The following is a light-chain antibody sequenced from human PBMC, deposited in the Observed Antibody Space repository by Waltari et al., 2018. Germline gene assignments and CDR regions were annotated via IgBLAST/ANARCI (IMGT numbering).Light chain of an antibody. CDR1: YLGEKY. Sequence: SSNVTQPPSVSLSPGQPATTTFSGAYLGEKYTFLYQQKPGHPPKLIIYQDSQRPSGIPERFSGSNSGKTATLTISGTQAMDEADYHCQAWDTTSLEYVFGTGTKLTVL. J-gene: IGLJ1*01. CDR2: QDS. CDR3: QAWDTTSLEYV. V-gene: IGLV3-1*01.